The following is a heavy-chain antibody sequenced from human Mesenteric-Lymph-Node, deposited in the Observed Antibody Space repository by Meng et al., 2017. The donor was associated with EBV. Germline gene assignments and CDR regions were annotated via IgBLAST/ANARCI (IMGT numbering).Heavy chain of an antibody. CDR1: GGTLGRFG. CDR2: IVPYFATT. J-gene: IGHJ4*02. CDR3: AGGNHGFSRGYYWRDH. Sequence: GQWVMLGPEGGKLGPWGRSSCKASGGTLGRFGISWVRQAPGQGLEWLGEIVPYFATTNYAQKFRGRLMITADDSTATAYMELSSLRSGDTAIYFCAGGNHGFSRGYYWRDHWGQGTLVTVSS. V-gene: IGHV1-69*01. D-gene: IGHD3-22*01.